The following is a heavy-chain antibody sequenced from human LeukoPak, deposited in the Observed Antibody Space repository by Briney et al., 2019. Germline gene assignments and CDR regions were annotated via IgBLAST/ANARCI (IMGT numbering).Heavy chain of an antibody. CDR3: AKVSGGGKLIVVVITLFDY. CDR2: ISGSGGST. D-gene: IGHD3-22*01. V-gene: IGHV3-23*01. J-gene: IGHJ4*02. CDR1: GFTFSSYA. Sequence: GGSLRLSCAASGFTFSSYAMSWVRQAPGKGLEWVSAISGSGGSTYYADSVRGRFTISRDNSKNTLYLQMNSLRAEDTAVYYCAKVSGGGKLIVVVITLFDYWGQGTLVTVSS.